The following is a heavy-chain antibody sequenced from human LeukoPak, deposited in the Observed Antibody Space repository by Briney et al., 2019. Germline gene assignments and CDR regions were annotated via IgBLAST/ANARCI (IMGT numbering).Heavy chain of an antibody. Sequence: PSETLSLTCAVYGGSFRGYYRSWIRQPPGKGLEWIGEINHSGNTNYNPSLKSRATISVDTSKNQFSLKLSSVTAADTAVYYCARGSNTGLAYWGQGTLVTVSS. CDR3: ARGSNTGLAY. V-gene: IGHV4-34*01. CDR1: GGSFRGYY. D-gene: IGHD3-16*01. CDR2: INHSGNT. J-gene: IGHJ4*02.